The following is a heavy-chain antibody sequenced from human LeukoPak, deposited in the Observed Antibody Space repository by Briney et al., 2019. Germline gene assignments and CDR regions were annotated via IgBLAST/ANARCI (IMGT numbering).Heavy chain of an antibody. CDR3: ARHPGGNSPFDY. J-gene: IGHJ4*02. CDR1: GYSSTNSW. D-gene: IGHD4-23*01. CDR2: IYPGDSDT. V-gene: IGHV5-51*01. Sequence: ESLKISSWGSGYSSTNSWICCLRQMRGPGLEGIGIIYPGDSDTRYSPSFQGQVTISADKSISTAYLQWSSLKASDTAMFYCARHPGGNSPFDYWGQGTLVTVSS.